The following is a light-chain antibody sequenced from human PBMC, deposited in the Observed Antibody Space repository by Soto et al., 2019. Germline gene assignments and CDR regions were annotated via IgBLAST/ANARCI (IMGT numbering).Light chain of an antibody. CDR3: QHYYTYSWT. J-gene: IGKJ1*01. V-gene: IGKV1-5*01. CDR2: AAS. CDR1: QGIDTS. Sequence: GGRVPITCRASQGIDTSLAWFQQRPGKAPKLLIYAASGLESGGPPTFSGSGSGTEFALTTSSVQPADFATYFCQHYYTYSWTFGQGTKVDIK.